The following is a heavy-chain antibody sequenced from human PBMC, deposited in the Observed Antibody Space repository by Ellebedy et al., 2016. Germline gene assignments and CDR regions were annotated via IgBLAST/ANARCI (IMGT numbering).Heavy chain of an antibody. D-gene: IGHD4-17*01. CDR2: IIPILGIA. Sequence: SVKVSCXASGYTFTSYGISWVRQAPGQGLEWMGRIIPILGIANYAQKFQGRVTITADKSTSTAYMELSSLRSEDTAVYYCAMEGDYGDYEQYYYYGMDVWGQGTTVTVSS. CDR1: GYTFTSYG. V-gene: IGHV1-69*04. CDR3: AMEGDYGDYEQYYYYGMDV. J-gene: IGHJ6*02.